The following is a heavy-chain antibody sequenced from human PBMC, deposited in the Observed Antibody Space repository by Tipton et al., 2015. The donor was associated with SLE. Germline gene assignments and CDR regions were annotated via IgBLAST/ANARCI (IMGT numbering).Heavy chain of an antibody. Sequence: TLSLTCTVSGGSISSKTYYWGWIRQPPGKGLEWIGSIYYSGSTYYNPFLKSRVTISLDTSKNQFSLRLSSVTAADTAVYYCARGIGPQWPGGFYFDHWGQGILVTVSS. V-gene: IGHV4-39*07. D-gene: IGHD6-19*01. CDR2: IYYSGST. J-gene: IGHJ4*02. CDR3: ARGIGPQWPGGFYFDH. CDR1: GGSISSKTYY.